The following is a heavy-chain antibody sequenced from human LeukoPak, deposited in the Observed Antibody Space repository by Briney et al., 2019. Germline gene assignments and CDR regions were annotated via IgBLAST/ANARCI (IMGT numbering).Heavy chain of an antibody. V-gene: IGHV3-7*01. Sequence: PGRSLRLSCAASGFTFSSYWMSWVRQAPGKGLEWVANIKQDGSEKYYVDSVKGRFTISRDNAKNSLYLQMNSLRTEDTAVYYCARDDDWNYEDYWGLGALVTVSS. CDR3: ARDDDWNYEDY. J-gene: IGHJ4*02. CDR2: IKQDGSEK. CDR1: GFTFSSYW. D-gene: IGHD1-7*01.